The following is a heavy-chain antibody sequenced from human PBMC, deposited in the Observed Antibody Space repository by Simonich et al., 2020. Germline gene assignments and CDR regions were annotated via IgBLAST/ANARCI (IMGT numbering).Heavy chain of an antibody. J-gene: IGHJ4*02. Sequence: QVQLVQSGAEVKKPGASVKVSCKASGYTFTSYGISWVRQAPGKGLEWMDWNSADNGNTNYAQKLQGRVNMTPDTSTSTAYMELRSLRSDDTAVYYCARASRGTWWYYYFDYWGQGTLVTVSS. CDR1: GYTFTSYG. CDR3: ARASRGTWWYYYFDY. D-gene: IGHD2-15*01. V-gene: IGHV1-18*01. CDR2: NSADNGNT.